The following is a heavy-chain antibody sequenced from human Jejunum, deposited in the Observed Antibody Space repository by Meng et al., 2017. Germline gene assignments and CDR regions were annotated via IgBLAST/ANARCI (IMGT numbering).Heavy chain of an antibody. CDR1: GFTFSSYW. Sequence: GESLKISCAASGFTFSSYWMSWVRQAPGKGLEWVANIKQDGSDKYYVDSVKGRFTISRDNAKNSLYLQMNSLRAEDTAVYYCATSADASSVYRAFDIWGQGTIVTVSS. V-gene: IGHV3-7*01. CDR3: ATSADASSVYRAFDI. CDR2: IKQDGSDK. D-gene: IGHD5/OR15-5a*01. J-gene: IGHJ3*02.